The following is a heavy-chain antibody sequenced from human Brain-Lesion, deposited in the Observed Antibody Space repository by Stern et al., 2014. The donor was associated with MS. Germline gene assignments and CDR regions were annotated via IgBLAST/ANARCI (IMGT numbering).Heavy chain of an antibody. J-gene: IGHJ2*01. CDR1: GFTFSNYW. CDR2: VKQDGSET. CDR3: VRAAFTTGWYYWYFDL. Sequence: EMQLVESGGGLVQPGGSLRLSCAASGFTFSNYWMNCVRQAPGKGLEWVANVKQDGSETYYVDSVKGRFTISRDNAKNSLYLQVNSLRAEDTAVYYCVRAAFTTGWYYWYFDLWGRGTLVTVSS. D-gene: IGHD6-19*01. V-gene: IGHV3-7*01.